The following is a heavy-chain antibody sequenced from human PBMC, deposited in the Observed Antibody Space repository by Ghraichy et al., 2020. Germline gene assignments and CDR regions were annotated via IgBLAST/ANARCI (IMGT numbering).Heavy chain of an antibody. Sequence: SVKVSCKASGGTFSSYAISWVRQAPGLGLEWMGGIIPIFGTANYAQKFQGRVTITADKSTSTAYMELSSLRSEDTAVYYCARDKGLLTGLFDYWGQGTLVTVSS. CDR2: IIPIFGTA. J-gene: IGHJ4*02. D-gene: IGHD7-27*01. CDR3: ARDKGLLTGLFDY. CDR1: GGTFSSYA. V-gene: IGHV1-69*06.